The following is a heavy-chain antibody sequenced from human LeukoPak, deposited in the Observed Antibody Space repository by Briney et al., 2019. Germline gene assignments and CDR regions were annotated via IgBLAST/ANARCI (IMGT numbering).Heavy chain of an antibody. CDR3: AKGGGIAAAGTWGYFDY. V-gene: IGHV3-23*01. CDR2: ISGSGGST. J-gene: IGHJ4*02. CDR1: GFSFSTYA. D-gene: IGHD6-13*01. Sequence: GGSLRLSCAASGFSFSTYAMSWVRQAPGKGLEWVSVISGSGGSTYYEDSVKGRFTISRDNSKNTLYLQMNSLRAEDTAVYYCAKGGGIAAAGTWGYFDYWGQGTLVTVSS.